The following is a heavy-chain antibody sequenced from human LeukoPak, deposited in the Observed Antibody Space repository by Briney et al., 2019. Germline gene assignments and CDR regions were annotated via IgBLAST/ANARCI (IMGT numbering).Heavy chain of an antibody. D-gene: IGHD5-12*01. CDR3: ARSNIVATIRVDY. V-gene: IGHV1-69*04. Sequence: SVKVSCKASGGTFSSYAISWVRQAPGQGLEWMGRIIPILGIANYAQKFQGRVTITADKSTSTAYMELSSLRSEDTAVYYCARSNIVATIRVDYWGQGTLVTVSS. CDR1: GGTFSSYA. CDR2: IIPILGIA. J-gene: IGHJ4*02.